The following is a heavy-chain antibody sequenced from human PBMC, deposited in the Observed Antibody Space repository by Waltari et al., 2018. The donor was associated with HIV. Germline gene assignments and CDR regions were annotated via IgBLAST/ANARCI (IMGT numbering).Heavy chain of an antibody. V-gene: IGHV4-34*01. D-gene: IGHD6-19*01. CDR1: GGSFSGYY. CDR2: INHSGST. J-gene: IGHJ3*02. Sequence: QVQLQQWGAGLLKPSETLSLTCAVYGGSFSGYYWSWIRQPPGKGLEWIGEINHSGSTNYNPSLKSRVTISVDTSKNQFSLKLSSVTAADTAVYYCAREYLAVAGHDAFDIWGQGTMVTVSS. CDR3: AREYLAVAGHDAFDI.